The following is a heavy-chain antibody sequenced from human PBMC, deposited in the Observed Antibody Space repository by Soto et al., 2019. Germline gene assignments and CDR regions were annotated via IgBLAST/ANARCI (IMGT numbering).Heavy chain of an antibody. CDR3: ARWGTTGGLEV. D-gene: IGHD3-16*01. J-gene: IGHJ1*01. Sequence: QVQLVESGGGVVQPGTSLRVSCVGSGFTFRSYVIHWVRQAPGKGLEWVALTSYDGSDKYYGDSVRGRFTISRDNSRNTVDLQMDNLRLEDTALYYCARWGTTGGLEVWGQGTLVSV. CDR2: TSYDGSDK. CDR1: GFTFRSYV. V-gene: IGHV3-30*19.